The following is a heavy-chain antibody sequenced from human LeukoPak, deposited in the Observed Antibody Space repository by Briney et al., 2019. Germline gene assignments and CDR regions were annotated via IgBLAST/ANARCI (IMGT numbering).Heavy chain of an antibody. V-gene: IGHV1-2*02. D-gene: IGHD3-9*01. J-gene: IGHJ5*02. CDR2: INPNSGGT. CDR1: GYTFTGYY. Sequence: GASVKVSCKASGYTFTGYYMHWVRQAPGQGLEWMGWINPNSGGTNYAQKFQGRVTMTRDTSISTAYMELSRLRSEDTAVYYCATLYYDILTGFNNWFDPWGQGTLVTVSS. CDR3: ATLYYDILTGFNNWFDP.